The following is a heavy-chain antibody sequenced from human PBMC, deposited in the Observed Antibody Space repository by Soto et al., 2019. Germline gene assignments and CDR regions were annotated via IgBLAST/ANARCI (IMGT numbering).Heavy chain of an antibody. CDR2: ISAYNGNT. Sequence: ASLKVSCKASGYTFTIYGISWVRQAPGQGLEWMGWISAYNGNTNYAQKLQGRVTMTTDTSTSTAYMELRSLRSDDTAVYYCARHSSSWSDAFDIWGQGTMVTVSS. V-gene: IGHV1-18*01. D-gene: IGHD6-13*01. J-gene: IGHJ3*02. CDR3: ARHSSSWSDAFDI. CDR1: GYTFTIYG.